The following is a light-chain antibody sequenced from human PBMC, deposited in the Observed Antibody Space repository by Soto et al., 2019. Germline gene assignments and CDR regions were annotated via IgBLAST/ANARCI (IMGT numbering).Light chain of an antibody. V-gene: IGKV1-5*01. CDR2: DAS. Sequence: DIPMNQSPSTLSASVGDRVTITCRASQSISSWLAWYQQKPGKAPKLLIYDASSLESGVPSRFSGSGSGTEFTLTISSLQPDDFATYYCQQYNSYSWTFGQGTKVDI. CDR1: QSISSW. CDR3: QQYNSYSWT. J-gene: IGKJ1*01.